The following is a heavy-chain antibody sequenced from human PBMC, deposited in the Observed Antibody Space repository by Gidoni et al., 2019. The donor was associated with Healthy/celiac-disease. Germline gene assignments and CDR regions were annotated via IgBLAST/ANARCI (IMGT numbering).Heavy chain of an antibody. D-gene: IGHD2-21*02. CDR3: ARAPYCGGDCYPHYFDY. CDR2: IYYSGST. CDR1: GGSISRGGYY. V-gene: IGHV4-31*03. J-gene: IGHJ4*02. Sequence: QVQLQESGPGLVKPSQTLSLTCTVSGGSISRGGYYWSWIRQHPGKGLEWIGYIYYSGSTYYNPSLKSRVTISVDTSKNQFSLKLSSVTAADTAVYYCARAPYCGGDCYPHYFDYWGQGTLVTVSS.